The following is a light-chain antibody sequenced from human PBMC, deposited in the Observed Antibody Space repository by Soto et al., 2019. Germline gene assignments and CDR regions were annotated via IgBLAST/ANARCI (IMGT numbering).Light chain of an antibody. V-gene: IGKV3-11*01. CDR1: QSVSHY. Sequence: EIVLTQSPATLSLSPGERATLSCRASQSVSHYLAWYQQKPGQAPRLLIYDASNRATGIPARFSGSGSGTDFTLTISSLESEDSAVYYCQQRSNWPLYTFGQGTKLEIK. CDR3: QQRSNWPLYT. CDR2: DAS. J-gene: IGKJ2*01.